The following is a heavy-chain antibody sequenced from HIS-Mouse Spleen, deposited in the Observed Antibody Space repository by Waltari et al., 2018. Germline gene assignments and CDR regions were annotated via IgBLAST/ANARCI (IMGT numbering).Heavy chain of an antibody. CDR1: GFTFSSYA. V-gene: IGHV3-23*01. CDR3: AIYSSSRGDYFDY. Sequence: EVQLLESGGGLVQPGGSLRLSCAASGFTFSSYALSWVRQAPGKGLEWVLAISGSGGSTYYADSVKGRFTISRDNSKNTLYLQMNSLRAEDTDVYYCAIYSSSRGDYFDYWGQGTLVTVSS. CDR2: ISGSGGST. J-gene: IGHJ4*02. D-gene: IGHD6-6*01.